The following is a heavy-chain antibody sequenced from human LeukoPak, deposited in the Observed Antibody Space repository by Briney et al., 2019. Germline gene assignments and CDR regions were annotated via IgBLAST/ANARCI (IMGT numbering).Heavy chain of an antibody. CDR3: AIVAYVVVTAMGEGWFDP. D-gene: IGHD2-21*02. J-gene: IGHJ5*02. Sequence: SETLSLTCAVYGGSFSGYYWSWIRQPPGKGLEWIGEINHSGSTKYNPSLKSRVTISVDTSKNQFSLKLSSVTAADTAVYYCAIVAYVVVTAMGEGWFDPWGQGTLVTVYS. CDR2: INHSGST. V-gene: IGHV4-34*01. CDR1: GGSFSGYY.